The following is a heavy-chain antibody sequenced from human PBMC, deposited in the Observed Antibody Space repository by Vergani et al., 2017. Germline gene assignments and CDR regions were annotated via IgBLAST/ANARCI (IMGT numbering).Heavy chain of an antibody. CDR3: AREAEEGSAFDI. CDR1: GGSISSGGYY. J-gene: IGHJ3*02. Sequence: QVQLQESGPGLVKPSQTLSLTCTVSGGSISSGGYYWSWIRQHPGKGLEWIGYIHYSGSTYYNPSLKSRVTIAVDTSKNQFSLKLSSVTAADTAVYYCAREAEEGSAFDIWGQGTMVTVSS. V-gene: IGHV4-31*03. CDR2: IHYSGST.